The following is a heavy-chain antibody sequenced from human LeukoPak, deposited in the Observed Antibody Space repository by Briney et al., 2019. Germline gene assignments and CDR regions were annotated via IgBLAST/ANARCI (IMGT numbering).Heavy chain of an antibody. D-gene: IGHD6-19*01. V-gene: IGHV5-51*01. CDR1: GFRFITYW. CDR3: ARQYIAVAGTGIDY. J-gene: IGHJ4*02. Sequence: GESLKISCKGSGFRFITYWIGWVRQMPGKGLEWMGIIYPGDSDTRYSPSFQGQVTISANKSISTAYLQWSSLKASDTAMYYCARQYIAVAGTGIDYWGQGTLVTVSS. CDR2: IYPGDSDT.